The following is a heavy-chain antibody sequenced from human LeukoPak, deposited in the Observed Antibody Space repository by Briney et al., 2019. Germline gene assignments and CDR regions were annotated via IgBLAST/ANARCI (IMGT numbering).Heavy chain of an antibody. V-gene: IGHV4-59*08. J-gene: IGHJ6*02. D-gene: IGHD2-15*01. CDR3: ARHPGGVVGASFYYGMDV. CDR1: GGSISSYY. CDR2: IYYSGST. Sequence: SETLSLTCTVSGGSISSYYWSWIRQPPGKGLEWIGYIYYSGSTNYNPSLKSRVTISVDTSKNQFSLKLSSVTAADTAVYYCARHPGGVVGASFYYGMDVWGRGTTVTVSS.